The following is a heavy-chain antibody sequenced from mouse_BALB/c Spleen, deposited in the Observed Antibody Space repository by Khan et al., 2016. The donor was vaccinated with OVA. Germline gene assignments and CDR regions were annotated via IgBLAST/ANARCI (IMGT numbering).Heavy chain of an antibody. D-gene: IGHD2-14*01. CDR3: ARKSYMYDFTY. J-gene: IGHJ3*01. Sequence: VQLQQSGPGLVQPSQSLSITCTVSGFSLTTYGIHWVRQSPGKGLEWLGVIWSGANTDYNAAFMSRLSISKDNSKSQVFFKMNSLQADDTAMYYCARKSYMYDFTYWGQGTLVTVSA. CDR1: GFSLTTYG. V-gene: IGHV2-2*01. CDR2: IWSGANT.